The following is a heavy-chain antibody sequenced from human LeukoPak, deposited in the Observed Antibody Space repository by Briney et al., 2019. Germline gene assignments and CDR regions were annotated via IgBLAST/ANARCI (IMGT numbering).Heavy chain of an antibody. CDR1: GFTFSSYC. CDR2: ISYDGSNK. J-gene: IGHJ4*02. Sequence: AGGSLRLSCAASGFTFSSYCMHWVRQAPGKGLEWVAVISYDGSNKYYADSVKGRFTISRDNSKNTLYLQMNSLRPEDTAVYYWAKLLLKGLWGQGTLVTVSS. CDR3: AKLLLKGL. V-gene: IGHV3-30*18.